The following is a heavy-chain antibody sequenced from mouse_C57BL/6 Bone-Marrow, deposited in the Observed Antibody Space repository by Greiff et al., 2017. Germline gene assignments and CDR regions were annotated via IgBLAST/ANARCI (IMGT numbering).Heavy chain of an antibody. J-gene: IGHJ3*01. CDR2: ILPGSGST. Sequence: QVQLQQPGAELVKPGASVKMSCKASGYTFTSYWITWVKQRPGQGLEWIGEILPGSGSTNYNEKFKGKATFTADTSSNTAYMQLSSLTTEDSAIYYCAREGDDEGRFAYWGQGTLVTVSA. D-gene: IGHD2-12*01. CDR1: GYTFTSYW. CDR3: AREGDDEGRFAY. V-gene: IGHV1-55*01.